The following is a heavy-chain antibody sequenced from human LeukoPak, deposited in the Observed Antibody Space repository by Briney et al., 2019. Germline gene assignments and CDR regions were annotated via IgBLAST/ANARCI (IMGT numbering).Heavy chain of an antibody. CDR1: GYTFTSYG. J-gene: IGHJ6*03. Sequence: ASVKVSCKASGYTFTSYGISWVRQAPGQGLEWMGWISAYNGNTNYAQKLQGRVTMTTDTSTSTAYMELRSLRSDDTAVYYCARDGLSSSWYRNYYYYYMDVWGKGTRSPSP. V-gene: IGHV1-18*01. CDR3: ARDGLSSSWYRNYYYYYMDV. CDR2: ISAYNGNT. D-gene: IGHD6-13*01.